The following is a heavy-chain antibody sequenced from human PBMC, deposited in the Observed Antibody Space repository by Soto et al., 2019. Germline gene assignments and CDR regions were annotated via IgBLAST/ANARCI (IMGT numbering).Heavy chain of an antibody. CDR3: ARPRMTTTTRYHGMDV. J-gene: IGHJ6*02. CDR2: VSFDGSNE. D-gene: IGHD4-17*01. V-gene: IGHV3-30-3*01. Sequence: QVQLVESGGGVVQPGGSLRLSCSASGFTFSRYAMHWVRQAPGEGLXWVAVVSFDGSNEYYAESVRGRFTISRDTSKNTLYLQMNSLRPEDTAVYFCARPRMTTTTRYHGMDVWGRGTTVTVSS. CDR1: GFTFSRYA.